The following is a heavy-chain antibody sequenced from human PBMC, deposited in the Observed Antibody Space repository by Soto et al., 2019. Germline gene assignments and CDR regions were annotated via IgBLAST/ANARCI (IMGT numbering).Heavy chain of an antibody. CDR2: IDSSGSA. CDR3: ARYYWSLRYFDY. J-gene: IGHJ4*02. Sequence: LSLTCIVSGGSISSSYWSWIRQPAGKGLEWIGRIDSSGSADYHSSLKSRVTMSVDTSKNQVSLKLSAVTAADTAVYYCARYYWSLRYFDYWGQGTLVTVSS. CDR1: GGSISSSY. D-gene: IGHD3-10*01. V-gene: IGHV4-4*07.